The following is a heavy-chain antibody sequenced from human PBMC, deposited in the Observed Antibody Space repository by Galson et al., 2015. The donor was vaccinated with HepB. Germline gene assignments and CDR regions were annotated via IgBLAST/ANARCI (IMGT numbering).Heavy chain of an antibody. CDR2: ISYDGSNK. J-gene: IGHJ4*02. V-gene: IGHV3-30*18. CDR1: GFTFSSYG. Sequence: SLRLSCAASGFTFSSYGMHWVRQAPGKGLEWVAVISYDGSNKYYADSVKGRFTISRDNSKNTLYLQMNSLRAEDTAVYYCAKDTHEGGWELLNPDYWGQGTLVTVSS. D-gene: IGHD1-26*01. CDR3: AKDTHEGGWELLNPDY.